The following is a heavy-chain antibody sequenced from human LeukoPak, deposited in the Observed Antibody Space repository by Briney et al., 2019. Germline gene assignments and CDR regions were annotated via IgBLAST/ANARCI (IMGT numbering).Heavy chain of an antibody. Sequence: GASVKVSCKASGGTFSSYAISWVRQAPGQGLEWMGGIIPIFGTANYAQKFPGRVTITTDESTSTAYMELSSLRSEDTAVYYCAAERESTTGTTSYYYYYMDVWGKGTTVTVSS. CDR2: IIPIFGTA. CDR1: GGTFSSYA. D-gene: IGHD1-1*01. J-gene: IGHJ6*03. V-gene: IGHV1-69*05. CDR3: AAERESTTGTTSYYYYYMDV.